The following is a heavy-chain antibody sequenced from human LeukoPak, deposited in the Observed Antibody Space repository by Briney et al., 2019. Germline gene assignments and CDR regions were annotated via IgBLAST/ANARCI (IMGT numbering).Heavy chain of an antibody. CDR2: IYYSGST. CDR3: ARGEAGAIDPFDY. V-gene: IGHV4-59*01. D-gene: IGHD1-26*01. CDR1: GGSISSYY. J-gene: IGHJ4*02. Sequence: SETLSLTCTVSGGSISSYYWSWIRQPPGKGLEWIGYIYYSGSTNYNPSLKSRVTISVDTSKNQFSLKLSSVTAADTAVYYCARGEAGAIDPFDYCGQGTLVTVSS.